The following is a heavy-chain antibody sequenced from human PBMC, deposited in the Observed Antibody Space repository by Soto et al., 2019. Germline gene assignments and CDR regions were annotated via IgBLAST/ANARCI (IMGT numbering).Heavy chain of an antibody. Sequence: QVQLQQWGAGLLKPSETLSLTCAVYGGSFSGYYWSWIRQPPGKGLEWIGEINHSGSTNYNPSLSGRVTLSVDTSKTQFSLKLSSVTAADTAVYYCAGGMWLRSSFDYWGQGTLVTVSS. CDR1: GGSFSGYY. CDR2: INHSGST. V-gene: IGHV4-34*01. CDR3: AGGMWLRSSFDY. D-gene: IGHD5-12*01. J-gene: IGHJ4*02.